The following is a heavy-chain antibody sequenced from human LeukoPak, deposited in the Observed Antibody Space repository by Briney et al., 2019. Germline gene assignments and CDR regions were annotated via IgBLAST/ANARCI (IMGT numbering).Heavy chain of an antibody. CDR3: ASASSHRIAAGGDY. CDR1: GFTFSNYW. D-gene: IGHD6-13*01. Sequence: GRSLRLSCAASGFTFSNYWMHWVRHAPGKGLVWVSRINSDGSSRNYADSVKGRFTISRDNAKNTLYLQMNSLRAEDTAVYYCASASSHRIAAGGDYWGQGTLVTVSS. V-gene: IGHV3-74*01. CDR2: INSDGSSR. J-gene: IGHJ4*02.